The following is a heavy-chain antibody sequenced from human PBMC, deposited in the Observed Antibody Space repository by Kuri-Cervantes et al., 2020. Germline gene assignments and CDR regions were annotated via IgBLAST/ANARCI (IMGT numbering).Heavy chain of an antibody. D-gene: IGHD2-2*01. Sequence: GESLKISCAASGFTFSSYEMNWVRQAPGKGLEWVSYISSSGSTIYYADSVKGRFTISRDNAKNSLYLQMNSLRAEDTAVYYCAKPYCSSTSCSLYYFDYWGQGTLVTVSS. CDR1: GFTFSSYE. CDR2: ISSSGSTI. CDR3: AKPYCSSTSCSLYYFDY. V-gene: IGHV3-48*03. J-gene: IGHJ4*02.